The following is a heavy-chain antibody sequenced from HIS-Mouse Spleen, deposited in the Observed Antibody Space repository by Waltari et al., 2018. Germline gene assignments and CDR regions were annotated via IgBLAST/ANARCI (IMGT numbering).Heavy chain of an antibody. V-gene: IGHV2-70*15. Sequence: QVTLRESGPALVKPTQTLTLTCTFSGFSLSTSGMCVSWIRQPPGKALEWLARIDWDEVKYYSTLLKTRLTISKDTSKNQVVLKMTNMDPVDTATYYCARIAEGYSSGWYAFDYWGQGTLVTVSS. CDR1: GFSLSTSGMC. CDR3: ARIAEGYSSGWYAFDY. J-gene: IGHJ4*02. CDR2: IDWDEVK. D-gene: IGHD6-19*01.